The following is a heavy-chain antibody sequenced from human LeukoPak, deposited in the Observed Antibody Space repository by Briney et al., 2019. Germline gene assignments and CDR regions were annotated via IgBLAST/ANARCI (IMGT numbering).Heavy chain of an antibody. D-gene: IGHD3-16*01. CDR2: IYYGGST. CDR1: GGSISSYC. Sequence: AESLSLTCTVSGGSISSYCWSWIRQPPGKGLEWIGHIYYGGSTNYNPSLKSRVTISVDTSKNQFSLKMTAVTAADTAVYYCVRHPWRMGSRDYNFDYWGQGTLVTVSS. CDR3: VRHPWRMGSRDYNFDY. J-gene: IGHJ4*02. V-gene: IGHV4-59*08.